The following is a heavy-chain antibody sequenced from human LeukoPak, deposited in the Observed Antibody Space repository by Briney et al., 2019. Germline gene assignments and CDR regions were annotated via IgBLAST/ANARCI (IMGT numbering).Heavy chain of an antibody. CDR1: GFTFSSYA. V-gene: IGHV3-23*01. CDR2: ISGSGGST. J-gene: IGHJ4*02. D-gene: IGHD7-27*01. CDR3: AKDRIPGEGLFDY. Sequence: GASLRLSCAASGFTFSSYAMSWVRQAPGKGLEWVSAISGSGGSTYYADSVKGRFTISRDNSKSTLYLQMNSLRAEDTAVYYCAKDRIPGEGLFDYWGQGTLVTVSS.